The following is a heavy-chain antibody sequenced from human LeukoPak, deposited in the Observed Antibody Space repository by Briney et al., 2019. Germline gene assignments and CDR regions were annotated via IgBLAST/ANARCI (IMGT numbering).Heavy chain of an antibody. D-gene: IGHD3-10*01. Sequence: PSETLSLTRTVSGGSISSYYWSWIRQPPGKGLEWIGYIYYSGSTNYNPSLKSRVTISVDTSKNQFSLELSSVTAADTAVYYCAGVEEMVRGVTDSVSEYFQHWGQGTLVTVSS. V-gene: IGHV4-59*01. CDR3: AGVEEMVRGVTDSVSEYFQH. CDR2: IYYSGST. J-gene: IGHJ1*01. CDR1: GGSISSYY.